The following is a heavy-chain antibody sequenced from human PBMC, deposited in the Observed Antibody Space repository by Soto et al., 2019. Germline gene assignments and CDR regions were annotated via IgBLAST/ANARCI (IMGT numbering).Heavy chain of an antibody. CDR2: ISGSGGST. D-gene: IGHD6-13*01. J-gene: IGHJ4*02. Sequence: GGSLRLSCAASGFTFSSYAMSWVRQAPGKGLEWVSAISGSGGSTYYADSVKGRFTISRDNSKNTLYLQMNSLRAEDTAVYYCAKGPYSSSWSGDYFDYWGQGTLVTVSS. CDR1: GFTFSSYA. V-gene: IGHV3-23*01. CDR3: AKGPYSSSWSGDYFDY.